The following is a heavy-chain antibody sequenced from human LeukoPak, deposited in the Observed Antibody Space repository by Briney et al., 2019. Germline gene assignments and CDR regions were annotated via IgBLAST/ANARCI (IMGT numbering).Heavy chain of an antibody. D-gene: IGHD3-22*01. J-gene: IGHJ4*02. CDR2: LWNDGSNK. CDR1: GFTFSSYG. V-gene: IGHV3-33*06. CDR3: AKDSRPARYYYDSSGYSHY. Sequence: PGRSLRLSCAASGFTFSSYGMNWVRQAPGKGLEWVAALWNDGSNKYYADSVKGRLTISRDNSKNILYLQMNSLRAEDTAVYYCAKDSRPARYYYDSSGYSHYWGQGTLVTVSS.